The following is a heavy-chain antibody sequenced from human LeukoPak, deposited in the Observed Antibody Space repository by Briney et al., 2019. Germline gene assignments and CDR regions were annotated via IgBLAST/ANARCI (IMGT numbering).Heavy chain of an antibody. CDR3: ARLDYYDSSGYYHADDAFDI. J-gene: IGHJ3*02. CDR2: INPNSGGT. V-gene: IGHV1-2*06. D-gene: IGHD3-22*01. Sequence: ASVKVSCKASGYTFTGYYMHWVRQAPGQGLEWMGQINPNSGGTNYAQKFQGRVTMTRDTSISTAYMELSRLRSDDTAVYYCARLDYYDSSGYYHADDAFDIWGQGTMFTVSS. CDR1: GYTFTGYY.